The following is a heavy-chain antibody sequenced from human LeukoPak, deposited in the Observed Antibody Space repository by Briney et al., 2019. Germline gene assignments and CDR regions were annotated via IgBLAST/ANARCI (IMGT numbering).Heavy chain of an antibody. CDR1: GYTFTSYG. CDR3: ARARTTVTTRDAFDI. Sequence: ASVKVSCKASGYTFTSYGISWVRQALGQGLEWMAWISAYNGNTNYAQKLQGRVTMATDTSTSTAYMELRSLRSDDTAVYYCARARTTVTTRDAFDIWGQGTMVTVSS. J-gene: IGHJ3*02. V-gene: IGHV1-18*01. D-gene: IGHD4-17*01. CDR2: ISAYNGNT.